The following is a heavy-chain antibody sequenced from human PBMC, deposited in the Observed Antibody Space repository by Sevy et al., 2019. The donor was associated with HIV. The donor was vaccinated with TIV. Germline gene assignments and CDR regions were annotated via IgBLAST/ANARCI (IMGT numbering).Heavy chain of an antibody. CDR3: ARAVLEISTWRSDY. CDR2: FSSTGAYI. CDR1: GFTFSSYR. J-gene: IGHJ4*02. Sequence: GGSLRLSCAASGFTFSSYRMTWVRQAPGKGLEWVSCFSSTGAYINYEDSVKGRFTISRDNAKNLLYLQMDSLRAEDTAVYYCARAVLEISTWRSDYWGQGTLVTVSS. D-gene: IGHD1-1*01. V-gene: IGHV3-21*01.